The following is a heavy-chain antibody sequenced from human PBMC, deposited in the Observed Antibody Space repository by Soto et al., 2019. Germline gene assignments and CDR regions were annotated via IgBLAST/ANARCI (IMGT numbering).Heavy chain of an antibody. CDR3: ASQSSEWLLFAS. J-gene: IGHJ4*02. D-gene: IGHD5-12*01. CDR1: GFTFSSYS. V-gene: IGHV3-48*01. Sequence: PWGSLRLSCAASGFTFSSYSRNWVRQAPGKGLEWVSYISSSSSTIYYADSVKGRFTISRDNAKNSLYLQMNSLRAEDTAVYYCASQSSEWLLFASWGQGTLVTVSS. CDR2: ISSSSSTI.